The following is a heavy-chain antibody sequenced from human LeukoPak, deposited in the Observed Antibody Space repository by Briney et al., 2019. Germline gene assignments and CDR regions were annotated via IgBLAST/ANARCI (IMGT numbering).Heavy chain of an antibody. V-gene: IGHV5-51*01. CDR2: IYPGDSDT. CDR3: ARRGYCTNGVCYFEGFDP. Sequence: GESLKISCKGSGYSFTSYWIGWVRQMPGKGLEWMGIIYPGDSDTIYSPSFQGQVTISADKSISTAYLQWSSLKASDTAMYYCARRGYCTNGVCYFEGFDPWGQGTLVTVSS. CDR1: GYSFTSYW. D-gene: IGHD2-8*01. J-gene: IGHJ5*02.